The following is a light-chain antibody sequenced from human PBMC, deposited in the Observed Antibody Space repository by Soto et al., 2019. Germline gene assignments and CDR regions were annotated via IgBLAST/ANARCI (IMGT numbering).Light chain of an antibody. V-gene: IGKV3-11*01. Sequence: EIVLTQSPATLSLSPGERATLSCRASQSVSRYLAWFQQKPGQAPRLLIYGVSNRATGIPARFSGSGSGTDFTLTISSLEPEDFAVYNCQQRSNWGMYTFGQGTKLEIK. CDR2: GVS. CDR1: QSVSRY. J-gene: IGKJ2*01. CDR3: QQRSNWGMYT.